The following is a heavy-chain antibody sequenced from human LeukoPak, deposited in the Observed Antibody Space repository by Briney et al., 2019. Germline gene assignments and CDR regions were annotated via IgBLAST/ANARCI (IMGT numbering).Heavy chain of an antibody. CDR3: ARVRRGGDPVVTPYYYYIAV. V-gene: IGHV3-21*01. D-gene: IGHD3-22*01. CDR2: ISSSSSYI. J-gene: IGHJ6*03. CDR1: GFTFSSYS. Sequence: GGSLRLSCAASGFTFSSYSMNWVRQAPGKGLEWVSSISSSSSYIYYADSVKGRFTISRDNAKNSLYLQMNSLRAEDTAVYYCARVRRGGDPVVTPYYYYIAVWGKGTTVTVSS.